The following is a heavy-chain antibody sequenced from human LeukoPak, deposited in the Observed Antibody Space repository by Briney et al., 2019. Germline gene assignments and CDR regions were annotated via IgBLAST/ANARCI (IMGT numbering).Heavy chain of an antibody. CDR3: AKDREAYGFHSMDV. J-gene: IGHJ6*03. V-gene: IGHV3-30*02. CDR1: GFTFSSYG. CDR2: IRYDGSNK. Sequence: PGGSLRLSCAASGFTFSSYGMHWVRQAPGKGLEWVAFIRYDGSNKYYADSVKGRFTISRDNSKNTVYLQMNSLRAEDTAVYYCAKDREAYGFHSMDVWGKGTTVTVSS. D-gene: IGHD3-10*01.